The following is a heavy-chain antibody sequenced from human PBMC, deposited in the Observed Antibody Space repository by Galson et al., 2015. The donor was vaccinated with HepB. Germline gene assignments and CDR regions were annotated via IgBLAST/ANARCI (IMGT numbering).Heavy chain of an antibody. CDR1: GFTFSSYA. D-gene: IGHD6-6*01. J-gene: IGHJ3*02. Sequence: SLRLSCAASGFTFSSYAMHWVRQAPGKGLEYVSAISSNGGSTYYADSVKGRFTISRDNSKNTLYLQMSSLRAEDTAVYYCVKSYSSSSHAFDIWGQGTMVTVSS. CDR2: ISSNGGST. CDR3: VKSYSSSSHAFDI. V-gene: IGHV3-64D*06.